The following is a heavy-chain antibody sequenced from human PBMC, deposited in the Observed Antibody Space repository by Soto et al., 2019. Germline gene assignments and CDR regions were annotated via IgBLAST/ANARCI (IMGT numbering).Heavy chain of an antibody. CDR3: ATQEVGGSYVYTFDP. CDR2: FHYSGRT. CDR1: GGSISSGPYS. D-gene: IGHD1-26*01. V-gene: IGHV4-39*01. Sequence: SETLSLTCSVSGGSISSGPYSWGWIRQPPGKGLEWIGTFHYSGRTYYSPSLESRVTISVDTSKNQFSLKLSSVTAADTAVYYCATQEVGGSYVYTFDPWGQGTLVTVSS. J-gene: IGHJ5*02.